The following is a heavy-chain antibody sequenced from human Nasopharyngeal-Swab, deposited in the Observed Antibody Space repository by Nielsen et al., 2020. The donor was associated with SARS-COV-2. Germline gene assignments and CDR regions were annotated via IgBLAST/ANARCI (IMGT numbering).Heavy chain of an antibody. Sequence: GGSLRLSCAASGFTFSSYWMSWVRQAPGKGLEWVANIKQDGSEKYYVDSVKGRFTISRDNAKNSLYLQMNSLRAEDTAVYYCARETVVQAASLYMDVWGKGTTVTVSS. CDR2: IKQDGSEK. CDR1: GFTFSSYW. V-gene: IGHV3-7*01. J-gene: IGHJ6*03. D-gene: IGHD2-2*01. CDR3: ARETVVQAASLYMDV.